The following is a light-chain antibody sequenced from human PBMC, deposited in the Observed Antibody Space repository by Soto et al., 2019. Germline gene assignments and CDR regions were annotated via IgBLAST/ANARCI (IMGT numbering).Light chain of an antibody. CDR2: GNS. Sequence: QSVLTQPPSVSGAPGQRVTXSCTGSSSNIGAGYDVHWYQQLPGTAPKLLIYGNSNRPSGVPDRFSGSKSGTSASLAITGLQAEDEADYYCQSYDSSLSGSVFGGGTKLTVL. V-gene: IGLV1-40*01. J-gene: IGLJ2*01. CDR1: SSNIGAGYD. CDR3: QSYDSSLSGSV.